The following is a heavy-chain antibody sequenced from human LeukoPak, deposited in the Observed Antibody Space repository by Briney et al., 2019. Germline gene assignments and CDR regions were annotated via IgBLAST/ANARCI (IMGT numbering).Heavy chain of an antibody. V-gene: IGHV7-4-1*02. D-gene: IGHD6-19*01. CDR3: ARGLGSGWFDY. CDR2: INTNTGNP. Sequence: ASVKVSCKDSGYTFTGYAIHWVRQAPGQGPEWMGWINTNTGNPTYAQGFTGRFVFSLDTSVSTAYLQISSLKAEDTAVYYCARGLGSGWFDYWGQGTLVTVSS. J-gene: IGHJ4*02. CDR1: GYTFTGYA.